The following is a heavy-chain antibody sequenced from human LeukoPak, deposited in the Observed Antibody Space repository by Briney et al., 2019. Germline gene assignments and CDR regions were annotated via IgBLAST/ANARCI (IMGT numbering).Heavy chain of an antibody. CDR2: ISAYNGNT. CDR3: ARDPGGGGSFDY. V-gene: IGHV1-18*01. CDR1: GYTFTSYG. Sequence: ASVKVSCKASGYTFTSYGISWVRQAPGQGLEWMGWISAYNGNTNYAQKLQGRVTMTTDTSTSTAYMELRSLRSGDTAMYYCARDPGGGGSFDYWGQGTLVTVSS. D-gene: IGHD2-15*01. J-gene: IGHJ4*02.